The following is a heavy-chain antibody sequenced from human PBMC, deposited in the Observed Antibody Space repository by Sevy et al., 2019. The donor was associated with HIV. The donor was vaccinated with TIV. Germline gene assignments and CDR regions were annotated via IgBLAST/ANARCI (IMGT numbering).Heavy chain of an antibody. J-gene: IGHJ4*02. D-gene: IGHD3-10*01. Sequence: GGSLRLSCAASGFTFSSYSMNWVRQAPGKGLEWVSYISSSSSTIYYADSVKGRFTISRDNAKNSLYLQMNSLRTEDTAVYYCARDRGSGKNVFFDYWGQGTLVTVSS. CDR3: ARDRGSGKNVFFDY. CDR2: ISSSSSTI. V-gene: IGHV3-48*01. CDR1: GFTFSSYS.